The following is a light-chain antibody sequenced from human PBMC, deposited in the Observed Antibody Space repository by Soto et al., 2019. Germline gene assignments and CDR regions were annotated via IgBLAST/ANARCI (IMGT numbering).Light chain of an antibody. J-gene: IGKJ2*01. CDR2: WAS. V-gene: IGKV4-1*01. CDR3: QQYYSDFFT. CDR1: QSLLYSSNNKTY. Sequence: DIVMTQSPDSLTVSLGERATINCKSSQSLLYSSNNKTYLAWYQHRPGQSPKMLIFWASARESGVPDRFAGSGSETDFSRTISSLQVEDAAVYYCQQYYSDFFTFGQGTRLEIK.